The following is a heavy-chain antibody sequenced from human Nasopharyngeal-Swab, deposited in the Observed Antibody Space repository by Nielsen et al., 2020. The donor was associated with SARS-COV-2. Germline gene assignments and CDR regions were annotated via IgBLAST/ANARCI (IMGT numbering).Heavy chain of an antibody. CDR2: IGDKAHNYAT. Sequence: GGSLRLSCAASGFVFSGSAIHWVRQASGKGLEWVGRIGDKAHNYATTYAASVKGRFTISRDDSKKTAFLQMDSLNTEDTALYYCTTDYYFDYWGQGTLVTVSS. CDR1: GFVFSGSA. CDR3: TTDYYFDY. D-gene: IGHD4/OR15-4a*01. J-gene: IGHJ4*02. V-gene: IGHV3-73*01.